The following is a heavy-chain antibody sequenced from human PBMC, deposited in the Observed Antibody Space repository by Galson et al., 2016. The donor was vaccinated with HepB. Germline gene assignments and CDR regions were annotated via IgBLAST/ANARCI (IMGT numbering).Heavy chain of an antibody. CDR3: GRHGPRSGRLGFLCAFDV. CDR1: GGSISTSSYY. Sequence: SETLSLTCTVSGGSISTSSYYWGWIRQPPGKGLEWIGSIYYSGSAYYTPSLKSRVTMSVDTSKKQLSLNLSSGTAADTAVYYCGRHGPRSGRLGFLCAFDVWGQGTMVTVSS. J-gene: IGHJ3*01. V-gene: IGHV4-39*01. CDR2: IYYSGSA. D-gene: IGHD2/OR15-2a*01.